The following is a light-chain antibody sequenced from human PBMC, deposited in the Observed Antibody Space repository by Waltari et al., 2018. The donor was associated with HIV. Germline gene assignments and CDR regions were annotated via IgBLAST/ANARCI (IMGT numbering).Light chain of an antibody. CDR1: ESVTTSH. J-gene: IGKJ5*01. CDR3: QQYGLSPIT. Sequence: EIVLTQSPGTLSLSPGERATLSCRASESVTTSHLAWYQQKPGQAPRLLIYRLSSRAAGIPDRFSGSGSGADFTHTISRLGPEDFAVYYCQQYGLSPITFGQGTRLEIK. V-gene: IGKV3-20*01. CDR2: RLS.